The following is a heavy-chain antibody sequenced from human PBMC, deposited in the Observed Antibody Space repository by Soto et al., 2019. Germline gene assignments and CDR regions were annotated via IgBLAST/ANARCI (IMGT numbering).Heavy chain of an antibody. V-gene: IGHV1-46*01. CDR1: GYTFTSYY. CDR3: ARANADFDY. CDR2: INPSGGST. D-gene: IGHD3-16*01. J-gene: IGHJ4*02. Sequence: ASVKVSCKASGYTFTSYYMHWVRQAPGQGLEWMGIINPSGGSTSYAQKFQGRVTMTRNTAISTAYMELSRLSSDDTAVYYCARANADFDYWGQGTLVTVSS.